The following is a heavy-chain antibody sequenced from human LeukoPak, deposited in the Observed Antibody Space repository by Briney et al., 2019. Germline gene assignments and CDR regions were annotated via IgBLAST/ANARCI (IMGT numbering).Heavy chain of an antibody. Sequence: SVKVSCKASGGTFSSYAISWVRQAPGQGLEWMGRFIPILDIPNYARKFQDRVTITADKSTSTAYMELSGLRSEDTAVYYCARGGISVGSFDYWGQGTLVTVFS. CDR3: ARGGISVGSFDY. CDR1: GGTFSSYA. D-gene: IGHD6-19*01. V-gene: IGHV1-69*04. CDR2: FIPILDIP. J-gene: IGHJ4*02.